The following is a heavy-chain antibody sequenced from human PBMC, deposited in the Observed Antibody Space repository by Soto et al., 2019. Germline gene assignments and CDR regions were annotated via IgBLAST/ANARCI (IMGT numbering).Heavy chain of an antibody. J-gene: IGHJ4*02. D-gene: IGHD3-10*01. CDR3: ARDWEFGY. V-gene: IGHV1-46*01. CDR2: INPSGDST. Sequence: ASVKVSCKASGYTFSSYYMHWVRQAPGQGLEWMGVINPSGDSTYYAQRFQGRVSMTKDMSTSTLYMELSSLRSDDTAVYYCARDWEFGYWGQGTLVTVSS. CDR1: GYTFSSYY.